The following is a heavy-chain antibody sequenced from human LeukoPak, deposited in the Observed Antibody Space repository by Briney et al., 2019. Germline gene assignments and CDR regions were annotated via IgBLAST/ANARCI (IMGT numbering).Heavy chain of an antibody. Sequence: SQTLSLTCSVSGGSISSAGNYWTWPRHHPGKGLEWIGYIYYSGSTYYNPSLESRVTISVDTSKSQFSLKLNSVTAADTAVYYCARARQVVRYGMDVWGQGTTVTVSS. D-gene: IGHD6-13*01. J-gene: IGHJ6*02. CDR1: GGSISSAGNY. CDR3: ARARQVVRYGMDV. CDR2: IYYSGST. V-gene: IGHV4-31*03.